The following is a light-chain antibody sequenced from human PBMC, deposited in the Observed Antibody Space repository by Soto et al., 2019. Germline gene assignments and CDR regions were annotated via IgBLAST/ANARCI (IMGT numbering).Light chain of an antibody. CDR1: QSVGSN. Sequence: EIVMTQSPATLSVSPGERATLSCMASQSVGSNLAGYQQKPGQAPRLLIYGASTRATGIPARFSGSGSGTEFTLTISSLQSEDFAIYFCQQYNNWPPDRTFGQGTKVEIK. J-gene: IGKJ1*01. V-gene: IGKV3-15*01. CDR2: GAS. CDR3: QQYNNWPPDRT.